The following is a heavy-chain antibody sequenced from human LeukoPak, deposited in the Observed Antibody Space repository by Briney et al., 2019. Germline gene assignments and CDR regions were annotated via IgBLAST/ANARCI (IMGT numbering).Heavy chain of an antibody. CDR3: AKDRDQGFYDSSGYYRDFDY. J-gene: IGHJ4*02. CDR2: IQYDGSNK. CDR1: GFTFSSYG. V-gene: IGHV3-30*02. Sequence: GGSLRLSCAASGFTFSSYGMHWVRQAPGKGLELVAFIQYDGSNKYYADSVKGRFTISRDNSKNTLYLQMNSLRAEDTAVFYCAKDRDQGFYDSSGYYRDFDYWGQGTLVTVSS. D-gene: IGHD3-22*01.